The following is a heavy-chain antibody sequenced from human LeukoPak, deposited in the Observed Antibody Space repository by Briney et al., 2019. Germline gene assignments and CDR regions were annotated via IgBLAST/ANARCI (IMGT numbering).Heavy chain of an antibody. Sequence: PSETLSLTCTVSGGSISSYYWSWIRQPPGKGLEWIGYIYYSGSTNYNPSLKSRVTISVDTSKNQFSLKLSSVTAAGTAVYYCARRRRSSWAFDYWGQGTLVTVSS. CDR3: ARRRRSSWAFDY. D-gene: IGHD6-13*01. J-gene: IGHJ4*02. CDR2: IYYSGST. V-gene: IGHV4-59*08. CDR1: GGSISSYY.